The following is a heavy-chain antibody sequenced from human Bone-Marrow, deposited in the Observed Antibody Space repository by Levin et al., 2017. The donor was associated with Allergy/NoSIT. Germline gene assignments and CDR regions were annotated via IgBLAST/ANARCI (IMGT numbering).Heavy chain of an antibody. J-gene: IGHJ4*02. D-gene: IGHD3-10*01. CDR1: GFTFSSYA. CDR2: ISGSVGST. CDR3: AKDLSGSGRYVSDY. V-gene: IGHV3-23*01. Sequence: PGGSLRLSCAASGFTFSSYAMSWVRQAPGKGLEWVSAISGSVGSTYYADSVKGRFTISRDNSKNTLYLQMNSLRAEDTAVYYCAKDLSGSGRYVSDYWGQGTLVTVSS.